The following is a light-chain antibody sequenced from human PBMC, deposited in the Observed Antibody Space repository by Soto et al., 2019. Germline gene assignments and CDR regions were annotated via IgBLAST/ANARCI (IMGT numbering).Light chain of an antibody. Sequence: DIQMSQSPSTLSASVGDRVTITCRASRSLTRWLAWYQQKPGRAPKLLIYETSILQSGVPSRFSGSGSGTDFTLTISGVQPDDIATYYCQQYDSYPRTFGQGTKVEIK. V-gene: IGKV1-5*03. CDR3: QQYDSYPRT. J-gene: IGKJ1*01. CDR1: RSLTRW. CDR2: ETS.